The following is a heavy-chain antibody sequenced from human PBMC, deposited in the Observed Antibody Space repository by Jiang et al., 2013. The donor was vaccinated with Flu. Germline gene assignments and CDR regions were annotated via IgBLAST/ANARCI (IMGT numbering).Heavy chain of an antibody. CDR2: IYYTGSA. J-gene: IGHJ4*02. CDR1: GGSISSYY. V-gene: IGHV4-59*08. Sequence: SLTCTVSGGSISSYYWSWIRQPPGKGLEWIGYIYYTGSAVYIPSLKSRVTISVDTSKKQFSLKLSSVTAADTAVYYCARMACSDGSCYDEYWGQGTLVTVSS. D-gene: IGHD2-15*01. CDR3: ARMACSDGSCYDEY.